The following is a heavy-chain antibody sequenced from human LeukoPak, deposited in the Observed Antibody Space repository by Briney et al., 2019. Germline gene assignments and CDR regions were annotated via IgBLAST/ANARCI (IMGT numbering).Heavy chain of an antibody. CDR1: GFTFSTYG. CDR2: ISGSGGST. CDR3: ATYRQVLLPFES. D-gene: IGHD2-8*02. J-gene: IGHJ4*02. V-gene: IGHV3-23*01. Sequence: GGTLRLSCAASGFTFSTYGMSWVRQAPGKGLEWVSAISGSGGSTYYADSVKGRFTISRDNSKSTLSLQMNSLRAEDTAIYYCATYRQVLLPFESWGQGTLVTVSS.